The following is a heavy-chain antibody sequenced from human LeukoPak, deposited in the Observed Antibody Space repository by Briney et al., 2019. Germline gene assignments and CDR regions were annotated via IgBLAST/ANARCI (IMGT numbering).Heavy chain of an antibody. D-gene: IGHD3-3*01. Sequence: TSETLSLTCTVSGGSISSGGYYWSWIRQPPGKGLEWIGYIYHSGSTYYNPSLKSRVTISVDRSKNQFSLKLSSVTAADTAVYYCARTIFGLTNAFDIWGQGTMVTVSS. CDR1: GGSISSGGYY. V-gene: IGHV4-30-2*01. J-gene: IGHJ3*02. CDR2: IYHSGST. CDR3: ARTIFGLTNAFDI.